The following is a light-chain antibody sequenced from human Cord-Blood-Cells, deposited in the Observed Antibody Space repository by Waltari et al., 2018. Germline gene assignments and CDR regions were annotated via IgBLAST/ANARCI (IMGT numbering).Light chain of an antibody. CDR1: QRVSSY. CDR2: NAS. V-gene: IGKV3-11*01. CDR3: QQRSNWPT. J-gene: IGKJ4*01. Sequence: EIVLTQSPATLSLSPGERAHLPGRASQRVSSYLAWYQQKPGQAPRPLSYNASDRATGIPARFSGSGSGTDFTLTISSLEPEDFAVYYCQQRSNWPTFGGGTKVEIK.